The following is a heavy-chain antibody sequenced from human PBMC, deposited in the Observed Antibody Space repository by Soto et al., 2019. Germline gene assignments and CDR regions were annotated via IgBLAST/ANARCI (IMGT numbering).Heavy chain of an antibody. J-gene: IGHJ4*02. D-gene: IGHD3-10*01. CDR3: AKAHGSGSYLSDFDY. CDR2: ISGSGGST. V-gene: IGHV3-23*01. CDR1: GFTFSSYA. Sequence: GGSLRLSCAASGFTFSSYAMSWVRQAPGKGLEWVSAISGSGGSTYYADSVKGRFTISRDNSKNTLYLQMNSLRAEDTAVYYCAKAHGSGSYLSDFDYWGQGTLVTVSS.